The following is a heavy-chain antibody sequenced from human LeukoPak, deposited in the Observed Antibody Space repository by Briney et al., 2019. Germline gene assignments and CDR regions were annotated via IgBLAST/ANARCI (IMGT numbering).Heavy chain of an antibody. CDR3: AKGSITAAHSLRNPDY. V-gene: IGHV3-23*01. Sequence: GGSLRLSCAASGFTFNNYAMRWVRQAPGKGLEWVSSISGSGDSTYYADSVKGRFTISRDNSKNTLYLQMNSLRAEDTAVYYCAKGSITAAHSLRNPDYWGQGTLVTVSS. D-gene: IGHD6-13*01. CDR1: GFTFNNYA. CDR2: ISGSGDST. J-gene: IGHJ4*02.